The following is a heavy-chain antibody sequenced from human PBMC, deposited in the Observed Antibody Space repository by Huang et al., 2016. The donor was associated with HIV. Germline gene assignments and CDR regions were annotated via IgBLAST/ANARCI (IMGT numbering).Heavy chain of an antibody. V-gene: IGHV3-30*18. Sequence: QVHLEESGGGVFQPGRPLRLSCTASGLMFSTCGMDWVRQAPGKRMEGGAGISNDGSRKYYVDSVKGRFTISRDNSKKIVYLQMNSLRPEDTAVYYCAKPSGDYEFFDFWGQGTVVTVSS. D-gene: IGHD4-17*01. J-gene: IGHJ4*02. CDR1: GLMFSTCG. CDR2: ISNDGSRK. CDR3: AKPSGDYEFFDF.